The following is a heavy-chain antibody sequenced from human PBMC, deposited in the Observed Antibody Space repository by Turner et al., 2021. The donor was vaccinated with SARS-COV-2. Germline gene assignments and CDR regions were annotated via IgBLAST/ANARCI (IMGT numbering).Heavy chain of an antibody. V-gene: IGHV3-30*18. CDR2: ISYDGSNK. CDR1: GFTFSSYG. CDR3: ANLWFGELSTDY. D-gene: IGHD3-10*01. Sequence: QVQLVESGGGVVQPGRSLRLYCAASGFTFSSYGMHWVRQAPGKGLEWVAVISYDGSNKYYADSVKGRFTISRDNSKNTLYLQMNSLRAEDTAVYYCANLWFGELSTDYWGQGTLVTVSS. J-gene: IGHJ4*02.